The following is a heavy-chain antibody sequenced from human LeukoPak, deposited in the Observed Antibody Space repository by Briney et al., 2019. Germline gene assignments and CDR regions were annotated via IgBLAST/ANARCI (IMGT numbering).Heavy chain of an antibody. J-gene: IGHJ4*02. D-gene: IGHD6-19*01. V-gene: IGHV1-2*02. Sequence: GASVKVSCKASGYTFTSYDINWVRQATGQGLEWMGWMNPNSGGTNFAQKFQGRVAMARDTSISTAYMELSRLTSDDTAVYYCARNLTGYSSGWYIKYYFDCWGQGTLVTVSS. CDR2: MNPNSGGT. CDR3: ARNLTGYSSGWYIKYYFDC. CDR1: GYTFTSYD.